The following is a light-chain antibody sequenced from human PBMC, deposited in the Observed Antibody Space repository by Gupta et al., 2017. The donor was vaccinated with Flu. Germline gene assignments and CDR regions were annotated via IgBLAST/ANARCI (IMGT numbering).Light chain of an antibody. J-gene: IGKJ1*01. Sequence: GDRVTVTCRASQSIAGYLTWYRQQPGKAPRVLIFAASTLQGGVPSRFSGSGSGTEFTLTINSLQPEDFATYYCQQSYSVPWTFGQGTKV. CDR2: AAS. CDR1: QSIAGY. CDR3: QQSYSVPWT. V-gene: IGKV1-39*01.